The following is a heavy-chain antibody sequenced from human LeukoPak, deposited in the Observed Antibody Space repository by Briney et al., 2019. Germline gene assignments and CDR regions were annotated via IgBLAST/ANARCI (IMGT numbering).Heavy chain of an antibody. CDR2: IYYSGST. CDR1: GGSISSSSYY. V-gene: IGHV4-39*07. J-gene: IGHJ4*02. D-gene: IGHD6-13*01. Sequence: SETLSLTCTVSGGSISSSSYYWGWIRQPPGKGLEWIGSIYYSGSTYYNPSLKSRVTISVDTSKNQFSLKLSSVTAADTAVYYCARGVVAAAGRTFDFWGQGTLVTVSS. CDR3: ARGVVAAAGRTFDF.